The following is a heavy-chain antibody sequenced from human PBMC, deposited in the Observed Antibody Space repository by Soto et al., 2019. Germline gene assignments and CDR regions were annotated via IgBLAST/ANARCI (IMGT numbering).Heavy chain of an antibody. Sequence: SETLSLTCTVSGGSISSYYWSWIRQPPGKGLEWIGYIYYSGSTNYNPSFKSRVTISVDTSKNQFSLKLSSVTAADTAVYYCASLYCSGGSCYSPYYYYMDVWGKGTTVTVSS. D-gene: IGHD2-15*01. CDR3: ASLYCSGGSCYSPYYYYMDV. CDR2: IYYSGST. J-gene: IGHJ6*03. CDR1: GGSISSYY. V-gene: IGHV4-59*01.